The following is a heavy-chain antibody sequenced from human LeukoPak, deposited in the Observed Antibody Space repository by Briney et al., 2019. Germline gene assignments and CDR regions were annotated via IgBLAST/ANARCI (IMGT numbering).Heavy chain of an antibody. V-gene: IGHV1-69*13. Sequence: SVKVSCKASGGTFSSYAISWVRQAPGQGLEWMGGIIPIFGTANYAQKFQGRVTITADESTSTAYMELSSLRSEDTAVYYCARGGEGPWELLGAFDIWGQGTMVTVSS. J-gene: IGHJ3*02. D-gene: IGHD1-26*01. CDR3: ARGGEGPWELLGAFDI. CDR2: IIPIFGTA. CDR1: GGTFSSYA.